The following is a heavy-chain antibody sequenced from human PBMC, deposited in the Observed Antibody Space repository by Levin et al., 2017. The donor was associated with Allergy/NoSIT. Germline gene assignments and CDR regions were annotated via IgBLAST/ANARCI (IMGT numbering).Heavy chain of an antibody. CDR3: ARGVGATTDAFDI. CDR2: ISSSSSYI. Sequence: GGSLRLSCAASGFTFSSYSMNWVRQAPGKGLEWVSSISSSSSYIYYADSVKGRFTISRDNAKNSLYLQMNSLRAEDTAVYYCARGVGATTDAFDIWGQGTMVTVSS. D-gene: IGHD1-26*01. CDR1: GFTFSSYS. J-gene: IGHJ3*02. V-gene: IGHV3-21*01.